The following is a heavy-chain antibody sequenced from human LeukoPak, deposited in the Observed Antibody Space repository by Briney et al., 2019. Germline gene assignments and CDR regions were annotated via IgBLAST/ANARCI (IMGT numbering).Heavy chain of an antibody. V-gene: IGHV3-11*01. CDR1: GFTLSDFY. J-gene: IGHJ3*02. CDR3: ARAITFHVDAFDI. Sequence: GESLRLSCAVSGFTLSDFYMSWLRQAPGGGLEWVSYISSSGSTIYYADSVTGRLTISRDNAKNSLYLQMNSLSAEDTAVYYCARAITFHVDAFDIWGQGTMVTVSS. CDR2: ISSSGSTI. D-gene: IGHD3-16*01.